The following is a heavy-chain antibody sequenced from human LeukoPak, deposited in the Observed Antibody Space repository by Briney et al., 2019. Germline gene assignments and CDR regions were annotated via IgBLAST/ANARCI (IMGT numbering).Heavy chain of an antibody. D-gene: IGHD6-13*01. V-gene: IGHV3-30*04. J-gene: IGHJ4*02. CDR2: ISYDGSNR. Sequence: PGTSLRLSCAASGFTFSTYAIHWVRQAPGKGLEWVAAISYDGSNRYYADSVKGRFTISRDNSKNTLYLQMNSLRTEDTAVYFCVRLTAAGRRTDFDYWGQGTLVTVSS. CDR3: VRLTAAGRRTDFDY. CDR1: GFTFSTYA.